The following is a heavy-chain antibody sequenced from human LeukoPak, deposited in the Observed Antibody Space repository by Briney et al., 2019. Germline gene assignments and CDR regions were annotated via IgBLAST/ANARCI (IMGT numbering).Heavy chain of an antibody. CDR1: GFTFSSYA. CDR2: ISYDGSNK. V-gene: IGHV3-30*15. Sequence: GGSLRLSCAASGFTFSSYAMHWVHQAPGKGLEWVAVISYDGSNKYYADSVKGRFTISRDNSKNTLYLQMSSLRAEDTAVYYCGSTYGSSPSRSPGYWGQGTLVTVSS. D-gene: IGHD6-6*01. J-gene: IGHJ4*02. CDR3: GSTYGSSPSRSPGY.